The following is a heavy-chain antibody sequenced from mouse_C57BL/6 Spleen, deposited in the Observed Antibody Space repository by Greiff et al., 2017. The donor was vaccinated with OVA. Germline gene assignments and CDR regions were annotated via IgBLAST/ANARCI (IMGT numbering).Heavy chain of an antibody. J-gene: IGHJ1*03. Sequence: QVQLKESGAELVKPGASVKISCKASGYAFSSYWMNWVKQRPGKGLEWIGQIYPGDGDTNYNGKFKGKATLTADKSSSTAYMQLSSLTSEDAAVYFGARGTTVVAPDVWGTGTTVTVSS. V-gene: IGHV1-80*01. CDR2: IYPGDGDT. CDR3: ARGTTVVAPDV. D-gene: IGHD1-1*01. CDR1: GYAFSSYW.